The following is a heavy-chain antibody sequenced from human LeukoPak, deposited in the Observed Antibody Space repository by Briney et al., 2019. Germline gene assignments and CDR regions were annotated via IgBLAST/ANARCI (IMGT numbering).Heavy chain of an antibody. Sequence: GGSLRLSCAASGFTFSSYSMNWVRQAPGKGLEWVSSISSSSSYIYYADSMKGRFTISRDNAKNSLYLQMNSLRAEDTAVYYCARPNRGGGYYFDAFDIWGQGTMVTVSS. CDR3: ARPNRGGGYYFDAFDI. D-gene: IGHD3-22*01. V-gene: IGHV3-21*01. CDR2: ISSSSSYI. CDR1: GFTFSSYS. J-gene: IGHJ3*02.